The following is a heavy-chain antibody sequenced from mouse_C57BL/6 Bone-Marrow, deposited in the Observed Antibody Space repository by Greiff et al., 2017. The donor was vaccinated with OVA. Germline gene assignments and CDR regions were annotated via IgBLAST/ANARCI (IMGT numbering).Heavy chain of an antibody. CDR2: IDPSDSYT. J-gene: IGHJ3*01. D-gene: IGHD2-4*01. Sequence: QVQLKESGAELVMPGASVKLSCKASGYTFTSYWMHWVKQRPGQGLEWIGEIDPSDSYTNYNQKFKGKSTLTVDKYSSTAYMQLSSLTSEDSAVYYCARDYDYSFAYWGQGTLVTVSA. CDR1: GYTFTSYW. CDR3: ARDYDYSFAY. V-gene: IGHV1-69*01.